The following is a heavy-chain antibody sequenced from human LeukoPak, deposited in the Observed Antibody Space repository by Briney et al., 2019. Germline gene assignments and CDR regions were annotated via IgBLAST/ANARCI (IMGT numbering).Heavy chain of an antibody. CDR3: AENRGVA. Sequence: PGRSLRLSCAVSGFTFSTYAMHWVRQTPGKGLEWVAVISYDGSNKYYADSVKGRLTISRDNSKNTLYLQMNSLRAEDTAVYYCAENRGVAWGQGTMVTVSS. D-gene: IGHD3-10*01. J-gene: IGHJ3*01. V-gene: IGHV3-30-3*01. CDR2: ISYDGSNK. CDR1: GFTFSTYA.